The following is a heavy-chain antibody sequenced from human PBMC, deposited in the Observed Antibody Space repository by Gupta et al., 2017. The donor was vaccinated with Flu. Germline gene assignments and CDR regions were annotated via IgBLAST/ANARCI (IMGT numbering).Heavy chain of an antibody. CDR1: GFTFSSYG. CDR3: AKDSGYSSSWSDY. D-gene: IGHD6-13*01. CDR2: ISYDGSNK. Sequence: QVQPVESGGGVVQPGRSLRLSCAACGFTFSSYGMHWVRQAPGKGLEWVAVISYDGSNKYYADSVKGRFTISRDNSKNTLYLQMNSLRAEDTAVYYCAKDSGYSSSWSDYWGQGTLVTVSS. J-gene: IGHJ4*02. V-gene: IGHV3-30*18.